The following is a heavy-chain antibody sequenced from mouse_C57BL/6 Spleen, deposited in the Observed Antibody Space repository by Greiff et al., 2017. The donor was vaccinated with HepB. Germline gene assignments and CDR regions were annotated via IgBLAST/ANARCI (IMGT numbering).Heavy chain of an antibody. Sequence: EVMLVESEGGLVQPGSSMKLSCTASGFTFSDYYMAWVRQVPEKGLEWVANINYDGSSTYYLDSLKSRFIISRDNAKNILYLQMSSLKSEDTATYYCAREEEGMDYWGQGTSVTVSS. CDR2: INYDGSST. CDR3: AREEEGMDY. V-gene: IGHV5-16*01. J-gene: IGHJ4*01. CDR1: GFTFSDYY.